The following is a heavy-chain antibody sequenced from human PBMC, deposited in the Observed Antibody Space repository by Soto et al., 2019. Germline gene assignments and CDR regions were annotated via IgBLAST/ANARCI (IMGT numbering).Heavy chain of an antibody. CDR2: IWYDGSNK. J-gene: IGHJ4*02. D-gene: IGHD3-22*01. Sequence: QVQLVESGGGVVQPGRSLRLSCAASGFTFRSYGMHWVRQAPGKGLEWVAIIWYDGSNKYYADSVKGRFTISRDNSKNTRYLQMNSLRAEDTAVYYCARDLHDTSGYYSYYLDYWGQGTLVTVSS. CDR1: GFTFRSYG. V-gene: IGHV3-33*01. CDR3: ARDLHDTSGYYSYYLDY.